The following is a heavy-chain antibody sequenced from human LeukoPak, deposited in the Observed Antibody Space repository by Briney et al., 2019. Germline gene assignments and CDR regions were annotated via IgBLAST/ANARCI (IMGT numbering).Heavy chain of an antibody. CDR2: IGPSGAKT. J-gene: IGHJ4*02. D-gene: IGHD4/OR15-4a*01. CDR3: ARRAGAYSHPYDY. V-gene: IGHV3-23*01. CDR1: GFTFSSYG. Sequence: GGTLRLSCAASGFTFSSYGMNWVRQAPGKGLEWVSGIGPSGAKTYYADSVKGRFTISRDNSKNTLYLQMNSLRAEDTAVYYCARRAGAYSHPYDYWGQGTLVTVSP.